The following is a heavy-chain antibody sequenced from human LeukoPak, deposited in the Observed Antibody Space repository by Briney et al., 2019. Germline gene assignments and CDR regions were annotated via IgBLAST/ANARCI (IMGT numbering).Heavy chain of an antibody. CDR1: GFTFSSYA. V-gene: IGHV3-23*01. CDR3: AKEPVGGGYFDY. J-gene: IGHJ4*02. Sequence: GGSLRLSCAASGFTFSSYALSWVHQAPGKGLEWVSTIGSGGSTYYADSVKGRFTISRDNSKNTLYLQMNSLRAEYTAVYYCAKEPVGGGYFDYWGQGTLVTVSS. D-gene: IGHD3-16*01. CDR2: IGSGGST.